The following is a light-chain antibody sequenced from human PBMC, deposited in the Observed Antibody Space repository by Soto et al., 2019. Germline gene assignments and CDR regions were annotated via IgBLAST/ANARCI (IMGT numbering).Light chain of an antibody. CDR3: LQDYNYPRT. CDR2: AAS. V-gene: IGKV1-6*01. CDR1: QGIRNV. Sequence: AIQMTQSPSSLSASVGDRVNITCRTSQGIRNVLGWFQQKPGKAPKLLINAASNLQSGVPSRFSGSGSGTDFTLTISSLQPEDFATDYCLQDYNYPRTFGQGTKVEIK. J-gene: IGKJ1*01.